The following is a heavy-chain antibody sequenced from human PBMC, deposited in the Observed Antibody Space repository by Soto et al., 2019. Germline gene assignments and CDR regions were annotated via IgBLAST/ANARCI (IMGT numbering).Heavy chain of an antibody. Sequence: ASVKVSCKASGYTFTSYYMHWVRQAPGQGLEWMGIINPCGGSTSYAQKFQGRVTMTRDTSTSTVYMELSSLRSEDTAVYYCARDRDRWDCSSTSCYLRFPNWFDPWGQGTLVTAPQ. D-gene: IGHD2-2*01. CDR3: ARDRDRWDCSSTSCYLRFPNWFDP. V-gene: IGHV1-46*03. J-gene: IGHJ5*02. CDR1: GYTFTSYY. CDR2: INPCGGST.